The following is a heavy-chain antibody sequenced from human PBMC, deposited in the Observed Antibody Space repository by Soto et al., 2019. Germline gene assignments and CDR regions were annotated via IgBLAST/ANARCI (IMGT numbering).Heavy chain of an antibody. CDR2: IIPILGIA. J-gene: IGHJ5*02. V-gene: IGHV1-69*04. Sequence: GASVKVSCTDSGGTFSSYTSSWVRQAPGQGLEWMGRIIPILGIANYAQKFQGRVTITADKSTSTAYMELSSLRSEDTAVYYCARDPPQWSTGWFDPWGQGTLVTVSS. CDR1: GGTFSSYT. CDR3: ARDPPQWSTGWFDP. D-gene: IGHD2-15*01.